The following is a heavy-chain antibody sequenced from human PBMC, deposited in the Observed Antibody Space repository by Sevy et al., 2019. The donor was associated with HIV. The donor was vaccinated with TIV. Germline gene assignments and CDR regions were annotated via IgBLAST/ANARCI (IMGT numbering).Heavy chain of an antibody. V-gene: IGHV3-21*01. Sequence: GESLKISCAASGFTFSSYSMNWVRQAPGKGLEWVSSISSSSSYIYYADSVKGRFTISRDNDQSSLYLQMNALRDEDTAVYYCARETPISAYNDFWGQGTLVTVSS. CDR2: ISSSSSYI. CDR1: GFTFSSYS. CDR3: ARETPISAYNDF. J-gene: IGHJ4*02. D-gene: IGHD3-16*01.